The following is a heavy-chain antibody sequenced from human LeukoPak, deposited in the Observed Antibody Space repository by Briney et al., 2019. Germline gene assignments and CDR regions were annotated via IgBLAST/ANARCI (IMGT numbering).Heavy chain of an antibody. Sequence: GGSLRLSCAASGFTFSSYSMNWVRQAPGKGLEWVSSISSSSSYIYYADSVKGRFTISRDNAKNSLYLQMNSLRAEDTALYYCAKDIAVTTGDAFDIWGQGTMVTVSS. J-gene: IGHJ3*02. V-gene: IGHV3-21*04. CDR2: ISSSSSYI. CDR3: AKDIAVTTGDAFDI. CDR1: GFTFSSYS. D-gene: IGHD4-17*01.